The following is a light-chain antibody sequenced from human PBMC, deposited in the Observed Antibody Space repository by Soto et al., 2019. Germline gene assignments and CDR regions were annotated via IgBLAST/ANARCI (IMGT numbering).Light chain of an antibody. V-gene: IGKV3-11*01. J-gene: IGKJ4*01. CDR3: HQRSNWPLT. CDR2: DAS. Sequence: EIVLTQSPATLSLSPGERATLSCRASQMFSSQLGWYQQQPGQAPRLLIYDASNRATGIPARFSGSGSGTDFTLTISNLEPEDFAVYYCHQRSNWPLTFGGGTKVEIK. CDR1: QMFSSQ.